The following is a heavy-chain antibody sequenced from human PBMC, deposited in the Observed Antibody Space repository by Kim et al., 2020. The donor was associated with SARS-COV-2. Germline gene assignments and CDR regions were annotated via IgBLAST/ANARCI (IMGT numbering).Heavy chain of an antibody. Sequence: GESLKISCKGSGYSFTSYWIGWVRQMPGKGLEWMGIIYPGDSDTRYSPSFQGQVTISADKSISTAYLQWSSLKASDTAMYYCARLSSYYDFWSGPGYYYYMDGWGKGTTVTVSS. V-gene: IGHV5-51*01. D-gene: IGHD3-3*01. CDR1: GYSFTSYW. CDR3: ARLSSYYDFWSGPGYYYYMDG. CDR2: IYPGDSDT. J-gene: IGHJ6*03.